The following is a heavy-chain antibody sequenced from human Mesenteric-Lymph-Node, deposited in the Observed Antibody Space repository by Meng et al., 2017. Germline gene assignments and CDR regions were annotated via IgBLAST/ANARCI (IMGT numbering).Heavy chain of an antibody. J-gene: IGHJ4*02. CDR1: GGSISSSSYY. CDR2: IYYSGIT. Sequence: SETLSLTCTVSGGSISSSSYYWGWIRQPPGKGLEWIGSIYYSGITYYNPSLKSRVTISVDTSKNQFSLKLSSVTAADTAVYYCASGIYYNDSSGWGYWGQGTLVTVSS. CDR3: ASGIYYNDSSGWGY. V-gene: IGHV4-39*07. D-gene: IGHD3-22*01.